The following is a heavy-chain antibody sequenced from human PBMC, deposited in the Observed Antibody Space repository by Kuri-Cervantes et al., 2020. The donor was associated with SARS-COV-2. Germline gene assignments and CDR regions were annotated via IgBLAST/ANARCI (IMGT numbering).Heavy chain of an antibody. J-gene: IGHJ4*02. D-gene: IGHD6-13*01. V-gene: IGHV1-3*01. CDR1: GYTFTSYA. Sequence: ASVKVSCKASGYTFTSYAMHWVRQAPGQRLEWMGWIDAGDTKYSQKFQGRFTMTRDTSASTAYMELSSLRSEDTAVYYCARAPRIGQQLVRRYYFDYWGQGTLVTVSS. CDR2: IDAGDT. CDR3: ARAPRIGQQLVRRYYFDY.